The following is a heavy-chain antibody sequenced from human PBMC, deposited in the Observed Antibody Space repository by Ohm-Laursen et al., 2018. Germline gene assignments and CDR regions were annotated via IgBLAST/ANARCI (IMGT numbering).Heavy chain of an antibody. CDR2: TYYRSKWYN. Sequence: QTLSLTCAISGDSVSSDSAAWNWIRQSPSRGLEWLGRTYYRSKWYNDYAVSVKSRITINPDTSKNQFSLQLNSVTPEDSAVYYCARWFDFWSGTLFYAFDIWGQGTMVTVSS. D-gene: IGHD3-3*01. CDR3: ARWFDFWSGTLFYAFDI. V-gene: IGHV6-1*01. J-gene: IGHJ3*02. CDR1: GDSVSSDSAA.